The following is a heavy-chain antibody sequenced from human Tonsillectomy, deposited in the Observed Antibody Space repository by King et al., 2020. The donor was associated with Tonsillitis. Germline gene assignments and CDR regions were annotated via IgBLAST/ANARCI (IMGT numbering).Heavy chain of an antibody. CDR2: IYHSGST. D-gene: IGHD3-22*01. Sequence: VQLQESGPGLVKPSETLSLTCAVSGYSIRTAYYWGWIRQPPGKGLEWIGSIYHSGSTYYSPSLNSRVTISVDTSKNQFSLKLSSVTAADTGVYYCARDRLGSSGPVDYWGQGTLVTVSS. CDR1: GYSIRTAYY. V-gene: IGHV4-38-2*01. J-gene: IGHJ4*02. CDR3: ARDRLGSSGPVDY.